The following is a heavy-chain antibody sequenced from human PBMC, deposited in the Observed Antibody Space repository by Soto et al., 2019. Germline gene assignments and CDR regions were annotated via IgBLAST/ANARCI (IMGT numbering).Heavy chain of an antibody. J-gene: IGHJ5*02. D-gene: IGHD1-1*01. CDR2: ISYDGGNQ. CDR1: GFTFSNYG. Sequence: VQLVESGGGVVQPGRSLRLSCAASGFTFSNYGMHWVRQAPGKGLEWVAVISYDGGNQNYADSVKGRFIISRDNSKNTLYLQMNSLRPEDTAMYYCAKDNDLNPWGQGTLVTVSS. CDR3: AKDNDLNP. V-gene: IGHV3-30*18.